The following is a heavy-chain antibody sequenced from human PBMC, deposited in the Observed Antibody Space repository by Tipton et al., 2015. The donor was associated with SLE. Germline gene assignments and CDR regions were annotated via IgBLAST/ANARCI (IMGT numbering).Heavy chain of an antibody. CDR2: IYTSGST. CDR1: GGSISSGSYY. CDR3: ARGGRLVEGPMDV. J-gene: IGHJ6*03. D-gene: IGHD6-19*01. V-gene: IGHV4-61*02. Sequence: TLSLTCTVSGGSISSGSYYWSWIRQPAGKGLEWIGRIYTSGSTNYNPSLKSRVTISVDTSKNQFFLKLSSVTAADTAVYYCARGGRLVEGPMDVWGKGTTVTVSS.